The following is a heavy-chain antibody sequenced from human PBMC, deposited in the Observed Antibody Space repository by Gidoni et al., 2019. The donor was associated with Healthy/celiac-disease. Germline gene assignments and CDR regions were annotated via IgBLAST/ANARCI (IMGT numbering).Heavy chain of an antibody. D-gene: IGHD1-26*01. J-gene: IGHJ4*02. V-gene: IGHV3-33*01. CDR2: IWYDGSNK. Sequence: QVQLVESGGGVVQPGRSLRLSCAASGFTFSSYGMHWVRQAPGKGLEWVAVIWYDGSNKYYADSVKGRFTISRDNSKNTLYLQMNSLRAEDTAVYYCARDLVGDGYTTDWGQGTLVTVSS. CDR1: GFTFSSYG. CDR3: ARDLVGDGYTTD.